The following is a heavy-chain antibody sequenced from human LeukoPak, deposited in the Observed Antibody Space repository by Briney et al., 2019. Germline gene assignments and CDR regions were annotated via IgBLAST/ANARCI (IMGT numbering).Heavy chain of an antibody. Sequence: PSQTLSLTCAVSGGSISSGGYSWSWIRQPPGKGLEWIGYIYHSGSTYYNPSLKSRVTISVDRSKNQFSLKLSSVTAADTAVYYCARERSPEDAFDFWGQGTMVTVSS. V-gene: IGHV4-30-2*01. J-gene: IGHJ3*01. CDR2: IYHSGST. CDR3: ARERSPEDAFDF. D-gene: IGHD1-14*01. CDR1: GGSISSGGYS.